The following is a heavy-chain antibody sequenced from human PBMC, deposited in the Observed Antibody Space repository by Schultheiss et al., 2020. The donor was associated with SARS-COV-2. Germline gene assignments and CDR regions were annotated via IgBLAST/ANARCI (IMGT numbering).Heavy chain of an antibody. D-gene: IGHD3-3*01. V-gene: IGHV4-61*05. CDR2: IYYSGST. Sequence: SETLSLTCTVSGGSISSSSYYWGWIRQPPGKGLEWIGYIYYSGSTNYNPSLKSRVTISVDTSKNQFSLKLSSVTAADTAVYYCAANSEAIFGVGGWFDPWGQGTLVTVSS. CDR3: AANSEAIFGVGGWFDP. J-gene: IGHJ5*02. CDR1: GGSISSSSYY.